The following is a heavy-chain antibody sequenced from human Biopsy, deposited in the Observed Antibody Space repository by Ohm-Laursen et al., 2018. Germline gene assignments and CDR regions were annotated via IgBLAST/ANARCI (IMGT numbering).Heavy chain of an antibody. Sequence: TLSLTCNVSGGDINNYYWSWIRQPAGKGLEWIGRIYSSGGTKYNPSLKSRVTMSVDTSKKQLSLKVRSVTAADTAVYYCASYSHHYYDFDYWGQGTLVTVPS. D-gene: IGHD3-16*01. CDR2: IYSSGGT. CDR3: ASYSHHYYDFDY. V-gene: IGHV4-4*07. CDR1: GGDINNYY. J-gene: IGHJ4*02.